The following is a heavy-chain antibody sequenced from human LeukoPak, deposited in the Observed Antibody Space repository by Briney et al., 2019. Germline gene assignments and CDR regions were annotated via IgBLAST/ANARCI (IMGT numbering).Heavy chain of an antibody. CDR3: AKAYRLWFGELLPDY. D-gene: IGHD3-10*01. CDR1: GFTFSSYG. J-gene: IGHJ4*02. CDR2: ISGCCGTT. Sequence: GESLTLTCAASGFTFSSYGMSWVRQAPGQGLERVSAISGCCGTTYYADPVKGRFTISRDNYKNTLYLQMNSLRGEDTAVYYCAKAYRLWFGELLPDYWGQGTLVTVSS. V-gene: IGHV3-23*01.